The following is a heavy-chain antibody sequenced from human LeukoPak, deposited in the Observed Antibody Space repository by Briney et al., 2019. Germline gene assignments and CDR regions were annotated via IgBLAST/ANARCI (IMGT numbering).Heavy chain of an antibody. CDR3: ARDRRYYDY. D-gene: IGHD3-10*01. V-gene: IGHV3-48*04. CDR2: ISSSGSTI. J-gene: IGHJ4*02. Sequence: QPGGSLRLSCAASGFTFSSYSMNWVRQAPGKGLEWVSYISSSGSTIYYADSVKGRFTISRDNAKNSLYLQMNSLRAEDTAVYYCARDRRYYDYWGQGTLVTVSS. CDR1: GFTFSSYS.